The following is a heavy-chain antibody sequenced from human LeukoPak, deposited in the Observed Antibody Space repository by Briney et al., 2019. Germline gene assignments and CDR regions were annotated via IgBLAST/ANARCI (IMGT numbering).Heavy chain of an antibody. J-gene: IGHJ4*02. CDR1: GYTFTSYD. Sequence: ASVKVSCKASGYTFTSYDINWVRQATGQGLEWMGWMNPNSGNTGYAQKFQGRVTMTEDTSTDTAYMELSSLRSEDTAVYYCATDGQQQLAFDYWGQGTLVTVSS. CDR2: MNPNSGNT. CDR3: ATDGQQQLAFDY. D-gene: IGHD6-13*01. V-gene: IGHV1-8*02.